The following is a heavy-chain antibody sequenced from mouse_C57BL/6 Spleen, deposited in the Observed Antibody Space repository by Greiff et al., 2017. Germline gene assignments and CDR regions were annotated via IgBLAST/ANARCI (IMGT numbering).Heavy chain of an antibody. CDR3: TTGRYYGREAMDY. CDR2: NDPENGDT. CDR1: GFNIKDDY. V-gene: IGHV14-4*01. J-gene: IGHJ4*01. D-gene: IGHD1-1*01. Sequence: EVQLQQSGAELVRPGASVKLSCTASGFNIKDDYMHWVKQRPEQGLEWIGWNDPENGDTEYASKFQGKATITADTSSNTAYLQLSSLTSEDTAVYYCTTGRYYGREAMDYWGQGTSVTVSS.